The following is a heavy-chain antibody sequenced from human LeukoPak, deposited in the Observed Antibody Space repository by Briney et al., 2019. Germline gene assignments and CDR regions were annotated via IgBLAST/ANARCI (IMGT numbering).Heavy chain of an antibody. CDR3: ARVVVPAAIWSNRFDP. Sequence: SETLSLTCTVSGGSISSYYWSWIRQPPGKGLEWIGYIYYSGSTNYNPSLKSRVTISVDTSKNQFSLKLSSVTAADTAAYYCARVVVPAAIWSNRFDPWGQGTLVTVSS. V-gene: IGHV4-59*01. D-gene: IGHD2-2*01. CDR2: IYYSGST. J-gene: IGHJ5*02. CDR1: GGSISSYY.